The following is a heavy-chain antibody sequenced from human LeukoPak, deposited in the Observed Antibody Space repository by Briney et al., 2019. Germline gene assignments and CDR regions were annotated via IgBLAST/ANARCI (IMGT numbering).Heavy chain of an antibody. J-gene: IGHJ5*02. CDR2: MNPNSGNT. CDR1: GYTFTSYD. Sequence: ASVKVSCEASGYTFTSYDINWVRQATGQGLEWMGWMNPNSGNTGYAQKFQGRVTMTRNTSISTAYMELSSLRSEDTAVYYCARVLRIHSYGSWWFDPWGQGTLVTVSS. CDR3: ARVLRIHSYGSWWFDP. D-gene: IGHD5-18*01. V-gene: IGHV1-8*01.